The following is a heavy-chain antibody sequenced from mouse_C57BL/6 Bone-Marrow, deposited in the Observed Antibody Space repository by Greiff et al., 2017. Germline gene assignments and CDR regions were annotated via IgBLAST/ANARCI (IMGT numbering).Heavy chain of an antibody. CDR2: INPNNGGT. Sequence: VQLQQSGPELVKPGASVKISCKASGYTFTDYYMNWVKQSHGKSLEWIGDINPNNGGTSYNQKVKGKATLTVDKSSRTAYMKLRSRTSEDCAVYDCARGRRDYLDDWGQGTTLTVSS. CDR3: ARGRRDYLDD. J-gene: IGHJ2*01. CDR1: GYTFTDYY. V-gene: IGHV1-26*01.